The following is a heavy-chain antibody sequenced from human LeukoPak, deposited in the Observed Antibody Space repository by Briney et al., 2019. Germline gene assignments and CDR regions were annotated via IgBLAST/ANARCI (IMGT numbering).Heavy chain of an antibody. Sequence: SETLSLTCTVSGGSISSYYWSWIRQPPGKGLEWIGYIYYSGSTNYNPSLKSRVTISVGTSKNQFSLKLSSVTAADTAVYYCARLMKGYSYGYGTDAFDIWGQGTMVTVSS. D-gene: IGHD5-18*01. J-gene: IGHJ3*02. V-gene: IGHV4-59*08. CDR1: GGSISSYY. CDR2: IYYSGST. CDR3: ARLMKGYSYGYGTDAFDI.